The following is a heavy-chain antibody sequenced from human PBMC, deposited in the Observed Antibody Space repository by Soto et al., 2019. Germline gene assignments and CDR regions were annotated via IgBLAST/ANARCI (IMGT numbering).Heavy chain of an antibody. V-gene: IGHV4-39*01. D-gene: IGHD2-8*01. J-gene: IGHJ4*02. CDR2: VYYRGRS. Sequence: SETLSLTGTVSGGSCSNSNYYWGWILQSPGKGLEWIGSVYYRGRSYSKSSVKSRVTISVDTSKNQFSLNLNSVTASDTAVYFCVSQRTSVLTQAYFDYWGPGALVTVSS. CDR3: VSQRTSVLTQAYFDY. CDR1: GGSCSNSNYY.